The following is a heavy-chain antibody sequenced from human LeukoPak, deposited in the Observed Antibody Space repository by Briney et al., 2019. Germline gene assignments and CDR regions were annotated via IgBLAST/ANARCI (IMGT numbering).Heavy chain of an antibody. D-gene: IGHD1-14*01. J-gene: IGHJ4*02. V-gene: IGHV4-39*01. Sequence: SETLSLTCTVSGDSISSTAYYWGWSRQPPGKGLEWLGMIHFSGTIYNNPSLMSRVTISVDMSKNQFSLKLTSVTAADTAVYYCTRGFDHAKSGYWGQGTLVTVSS. CDR3: TRGFDHAKSGY. CDR1: GDSISSTAYY. CDR2: IHFSGTI.